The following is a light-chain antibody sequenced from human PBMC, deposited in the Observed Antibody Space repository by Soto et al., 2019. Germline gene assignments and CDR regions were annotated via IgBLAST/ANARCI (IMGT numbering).Light chain of an antibody. J-gene: IGKJ4*01. CDR2: AAS. CDR3: QQNYITPLT. V-gene: IGKV1-39*01. Sequence: DVQLTQSPSPLSASVGDRVSISCRASRAITNYLNWYQQKPGKAPILLVYAASTLETGVPSRFSGSGSGTHFTLTIDNLQPEDVATYFCQQNYITPLTFGGGTKVEI. CDR1: RAITNY.